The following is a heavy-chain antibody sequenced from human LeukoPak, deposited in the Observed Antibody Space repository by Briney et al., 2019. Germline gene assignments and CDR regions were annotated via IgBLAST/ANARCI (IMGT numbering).Heavy chain of an antibody. V-gene: IGHV1-24*01. J-gene: IGHJ3*02. CDR2: FDPEDGET. Sequence: ASVKVSCKVSGYTLTELSMHWVRQAPGKGLEWMGGFDPEDGETIYAQKFQGRVTMTEDTSTDTAYMELSSLRSEDTAVYYCATSFLIQAIVVVIGAFDIWGQGTMVTVSS. CDR1: GYTLTELS. D-gene: IGHD3-22*01. CDR3: ATSFLIQAIVVVIGAFDI.